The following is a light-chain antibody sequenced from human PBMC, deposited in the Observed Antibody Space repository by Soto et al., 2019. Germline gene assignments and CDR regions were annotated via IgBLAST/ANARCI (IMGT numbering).Light chain of an antibody. CDR3: QQRSNWPPEIT. CDR2: DTS. V-gene: IGKV3-11*01. Sequence: EIVLAQSPGTLSLSPGERATLSCRASQSVSIHLAWYQQKGGQAPRLLIYDTSNRATGIPARFSGSGSGTDFTLTVSSLEPEDFALYYCQQRSNWPPEITFGQGTRLEIK. J-gene: IGKJ5*01. CDR1: QSVSIH.